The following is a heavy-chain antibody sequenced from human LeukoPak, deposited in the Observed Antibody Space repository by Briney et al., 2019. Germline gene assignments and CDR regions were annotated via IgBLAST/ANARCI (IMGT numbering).Heavy chain of an antibody. D-gene: IGHD3-10*01. CDR3: TRDLPVPSLVRGIIIYGLIDY. Sequence: PGGSLRLYCEASGFTFSSISMNWVRQAPGQGLEWVSSIIPDGETTYHADSVKGRFTTSRDNAKSSLYLQMNRLGAEDTALYYCTRDLPVPSLVRGIIIYGLIDYWGQGTLVTVSS. J-gene: IGHJ4*02. V-gene: IGHV3-21*06. CDR1: GFTFSSIS. CDR2: IIPDGETT.